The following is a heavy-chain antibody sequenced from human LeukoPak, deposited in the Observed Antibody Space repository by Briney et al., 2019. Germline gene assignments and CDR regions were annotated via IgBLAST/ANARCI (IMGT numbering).Heavy chain of an antibody. J-gene: IGHJ4*02. CDR2: AAAGGFI. CDR1: GFTFSTYS. Sequence: RPGGSLRLSCAASGFTFSTYSMNWVRQAPGKGLEWVSYAAAGGFISYADSVRGRFTISRDNAKNSLYLQMNSLRDEDTAVYYCAREGFYSGYDRWGQGTLVTVSS. CDR3: AREGFYSGYDR. D-gene: IGHD5-12*01. V-gene: IGHV3-48*02.